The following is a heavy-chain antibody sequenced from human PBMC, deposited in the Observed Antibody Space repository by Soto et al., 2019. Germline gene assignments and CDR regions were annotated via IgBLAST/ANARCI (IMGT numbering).Heavy chain of an antibody. J-gene: IGHJ6*02. CDR1: GGSFSGDY. V-gene: IGHV4-34*01. CDR2: INHSGTT. D-gene: IGHD6-6*01. CDR3: ASGKTRTARPSLRYYYYGLDV. Sequence: PSETLSLTCTIYGGSFSGDYWTWVRQPPWRWREWIGEINHSGTTNYSPSLKRRVSISVDTSKDKFSLNLSSVTAADTAVYYCASGKTRTARPSLRYYYYGLDVWGQGTTVTVSS.